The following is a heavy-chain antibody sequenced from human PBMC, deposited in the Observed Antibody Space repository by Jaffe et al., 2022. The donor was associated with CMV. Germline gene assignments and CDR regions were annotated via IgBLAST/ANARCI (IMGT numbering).Heavy chain of an antibody. Sequence: EVQLVESGGGLVQPGGSLRLSCSASGFTFSSYAMHWVRQAPGKGLEYVSAISSNGGSTYYADSVKGRFTISRDNSKNTLYLQMSSLRAEDTAVYYCVKDSHVGYSGYDPPYYFDYWGQGTLVTVSS. D-gene: IGHD5-12*01. CDR3: VKDSHVGYSGYDPPYYFDY. J-gene: IGHJ4*02. CDR1: GFTFSSYA. V-gene: IGHV3-64D*06. CDR2: ISSNGGST.